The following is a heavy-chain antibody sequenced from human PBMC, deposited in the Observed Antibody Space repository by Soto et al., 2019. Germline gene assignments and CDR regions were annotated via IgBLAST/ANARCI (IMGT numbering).Heavy chain of an antibody. CDR2: IRSKANSYAT. CDR1: GFTFSGSA. Sequence: GGSLRLSCAASGFTFSGSAMHWVRQASGKGLEWVGRIRSKANSYATAYAASVKGRFTISRDDSKNTAYLQMNSLKTEDTAVYYCTRHLYYDFWSGYGENWFDPWGQGTLVTVSS. J-gene: IGHJ5*02. CDR3: TRHLYYDFWSGYGENWFDP. V-gene: IGHV3-73*01. D-gene: IGHD3-3*01.